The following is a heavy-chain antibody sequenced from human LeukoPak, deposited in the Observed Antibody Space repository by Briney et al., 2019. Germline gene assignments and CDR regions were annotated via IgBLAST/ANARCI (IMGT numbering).Heavy chain of an antibody. J-gene: IGHJ4*02. CDR3: ARGLGGTGARYFDY. CDR1: GFTFSDYY. Sequence: GGSLRLSCAASGFTFSDYYMDWVRRAPGEGREWVGRIRNKANSHTTEYAASVKGRFTISRDDSKNSLYLQMNSLKTDDTAVYYCARGLGGTGARYFDYWGQGTLVTVSS. CDR2: IRNKANSHTT. V-gene: IGHV3-72*01. D-gene: IGHD3/OR15-3a*01.